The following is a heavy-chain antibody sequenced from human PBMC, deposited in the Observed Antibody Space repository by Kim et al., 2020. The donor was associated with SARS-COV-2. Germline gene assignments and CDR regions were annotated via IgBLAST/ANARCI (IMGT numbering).Heavy chain of an antibody. CDR2: INPNSGGT. CDR3: ARDRHTIIGLVIISVSGPGQY. J-gene: IGHJ4*02. D-gene: IGHD3-3*01. CDR1: GYTFTGYY. V-gene: IGHV1-2*06. Sequence: ASVKVSCKASGYTFTGYYMHWVRQAPGQGLEWMGRINPNSGGTNYAQKFQGRVTMTRDTSISTAYMELSRLRSDDTAVYYCARDRHTIIGLVIISVSGPGQYWGQGTLVTVSS.